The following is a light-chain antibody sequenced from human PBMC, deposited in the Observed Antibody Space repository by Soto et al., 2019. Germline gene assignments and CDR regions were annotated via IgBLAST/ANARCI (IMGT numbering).Light chain of an antibody. J-gene: IGKJ4*01. V-gene: IGKV3-11*01. CDR2: DAS. CDR3: QQRLTWLT. CDR1: QSVGNY. Sequence: EIVLTQSPATLSLSSGDRATLSCRASQSVGNYLAWYQHTPGQAPRLLIYDASNRATGIPARFSGSGSGTDITLIISSLETEDFAVYYCQQRLTWLTFGGGTKVEIK.